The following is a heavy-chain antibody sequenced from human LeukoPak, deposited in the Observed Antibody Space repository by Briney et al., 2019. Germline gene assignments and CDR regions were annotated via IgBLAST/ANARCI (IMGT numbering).Heavy chain of an antibody. V-gene: IGHV3-48*03. J-gene: IGHJ4*02. CDR1: GFTFSSYE. Sequence: GGSLRLSCAASGFTFSSYEIIWVRQAPGKGLEWVSYISSRGTTRYYADSVKGRFTISRDNAKNSLYLQMNSLRAEDAAVYYCARMYSGSYNLDYWGQGTLVTVSS. CDR2: ISSRGTTR. D-gene: IGHD1-26*01. CDR3: ARMYSGSYNLDY.